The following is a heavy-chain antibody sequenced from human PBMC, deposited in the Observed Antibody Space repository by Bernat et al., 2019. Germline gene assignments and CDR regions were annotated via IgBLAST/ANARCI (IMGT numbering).Heavy chain of an antibody. CDR1: GFTFSSYG. J-gene: IGHJ4*02. Sequence: QVQLVESGGGVVQPGRSLRLSCAASGFTFSSYGMHWVRQAPGKGLEWVAVISNDGRNKYYADSVKDRLTISRDNSQNTLYLQMNSLRVEDTAVYYCAKERDSSNWYGGGFDYWGQGTLVTGSS. V-gene: IGHV3-30*18. CDR2: ISNDGRNK. CDR3: AKERDSSNWYGGGFDY. D-gene: IGHD6-13*01.